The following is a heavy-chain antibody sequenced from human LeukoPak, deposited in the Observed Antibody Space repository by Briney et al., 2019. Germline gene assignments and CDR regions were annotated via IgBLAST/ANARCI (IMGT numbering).Heavy chain of an antibody. CDR1: GGTFSSYA. CDR2: IIPILGIA. CDR3: ARDLGPDSGSYFDY. D-gene: IGHD1-26*01. J-gene: IGHJ4*02. Sequence: SVTVSCKASGGTFSSYAISWVRQAPGQGLEWMGRIIPILGIANYAQKFQGRVTITADKSTSTAYMELSSLRSEDTAVYYCARDLGPDSGSYFDYWGQGTLVTVSS. V-gene: IGHV1-69*04.